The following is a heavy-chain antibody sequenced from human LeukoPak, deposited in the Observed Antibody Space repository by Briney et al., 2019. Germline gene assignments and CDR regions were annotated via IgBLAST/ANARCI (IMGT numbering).Heavy chain of an antibody. V-gene: IGHV4-59*12. D-gene: IGHD3-10*01. Sequence: SETLSLTCTVSGGSISSYYWSWIRQPPGKGLEWIGYVYYSGSTNYNPSLKSRVTISIDTSKNQFSLKLSSVTAADTAVYYCARSPMVRPDAFDIWGQGTMVTVSS. CDR3: ARSPMVRPDAFDI. J-gene: IGHJ3*02. CDR2: VYYSGST. CDR1: GGSISSYY.